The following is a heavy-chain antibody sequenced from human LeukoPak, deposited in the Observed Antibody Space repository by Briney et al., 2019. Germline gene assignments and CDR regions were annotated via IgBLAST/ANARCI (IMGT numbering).Heavy chain of an antibody. CDR1: GYTFTSYY. V-gene: IGHV1-46*01. CDR2: INPSGGST. D-gene: IGHD6-13*01. CDR3: ARESIAAAGNDYGMDV. J-gene: IGHJ6*02. Sequence: AASVTVSCKASGYTFTSYYMHWVRQAPGQGLEWMGIINPSGGSTSYAQKFQGRVTMTRDTSTSTVYMELSSLRSEDTAVYYCARESIAAAGNDYGMDVWGQGTTVTVSS.